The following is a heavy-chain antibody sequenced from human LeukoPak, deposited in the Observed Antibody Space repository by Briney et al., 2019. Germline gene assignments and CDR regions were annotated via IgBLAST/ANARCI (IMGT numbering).Heavy chain of an antibody. V-gene: IGHV4-39*01. J-gene: IGHJ4*02. CDR2: IYSSGST. CDR1: ATISSNTYY. Sequence: PSETLSLTCTVSATISSNTYYWGWVRQTPGKGLEWIGSIYSSGSTYYNPSLKSRVTISLDTSKNQFSLKLSSVAAADTAVYYCARLTAGTVDYWGPGTLVTVSS. CDR3: ARLTAGTVDY. D-gene: IGHD1-1*01.